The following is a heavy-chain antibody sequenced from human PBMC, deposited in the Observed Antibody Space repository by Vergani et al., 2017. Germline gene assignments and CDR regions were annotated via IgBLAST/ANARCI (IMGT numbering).Heavy chain of an antibody. CDR3: ARVARGVYDEFWSDPDGTLDY. CDR1: GYTFTSYD. CDR2: MNPNSGNT. Sequence: QVQLVQSGAEVKKPGASVKVSCKASGYTFTSYDINWVRQATGQGLEWMGWMNPNSGNTGYAQKFQGRVTMTRNTSISTAYMELSSLRSEDTAVYYCARVARGVYDEFWSDPDGTLDYWGQGTLVTVSS. D-gene: IGHD3-3*01. V-gene: IGHV1-8*01. J-gene: IGHJ4*02.